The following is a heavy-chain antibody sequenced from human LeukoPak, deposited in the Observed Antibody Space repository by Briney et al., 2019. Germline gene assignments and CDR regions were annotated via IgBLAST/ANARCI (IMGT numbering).Heavy chain of an antibody. D-gene: IGHD3-3*01. CDR3: ARGIDEWLYLNY. CDR1: GFSFSSYW. Sequence: GGSLRLSCAASGFSFSSYWMHWVRQAPGKGLVWVSRINGDGSSTRYADSVKGRFTISRDNAKNTLYLQMNSLRAEDTAVYYCARGIDEWLYLNYWGQGALVTVSS. CDR2: INGDGSST. J-gene: IGHJ4*02. V-gene: IGHV3-74*01.